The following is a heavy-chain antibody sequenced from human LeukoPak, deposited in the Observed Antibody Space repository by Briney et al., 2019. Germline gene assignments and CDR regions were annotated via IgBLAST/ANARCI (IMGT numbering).Heavy chain of an antibody. V-gene: IGHV1-2*02. Sequence: ASVKVSCKASGYTFTGYYMHWVRQAPGQGLEWMGWINPNSGGTNNAQKFQGRVTMTRDTSISTAYMELSRLRSDDTAVYYCARGDLGYCSSTSCPPHYYYYYGMDVWGQGATVTVSS. CDR2: INPNSGGT. CDR3: ARGDLGYCSSTSCPPHYYYYYGMDV. CDR1: GYTFTGYY. J-gene: IGHJ6*02. D-gene: IGHD2-2*01.